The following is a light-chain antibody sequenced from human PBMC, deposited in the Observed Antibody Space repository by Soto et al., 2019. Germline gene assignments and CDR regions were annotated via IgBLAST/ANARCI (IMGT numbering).Light chain of an antibody. CDR1: QSVSSNH. V-gene: IGKV3-20*01. CDR2: GAS. CDR3: QQYAISPIT. J-gene: IGKJ5*01. Sequence: EIVLTQSPGTLSLSPGERATLSCRASQSVSSNHLAWYQQKPGQAPRLFIHGASSRATGIPDRFSGSGSGTDFTLTVSRLEPEDFAVYYCQQYAISPITFGHGTRLEIK.